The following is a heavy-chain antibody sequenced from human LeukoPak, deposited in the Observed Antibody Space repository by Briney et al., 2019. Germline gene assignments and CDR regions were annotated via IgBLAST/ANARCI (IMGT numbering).Heavy chain of an antibody. CDR1: GFTFSNYG. CDR2: ISYDGSNK. Sequence: GSLRLSCAASGFTFSNYGMHWGRQAPGKGLEWVAIISYDGSNKYYADSVKCRFTISRDNSKNTLYLQMNSLRAEDAAVYYCAKSCLDTYYDTLTGSDYWGQGTLVSVSS. CDR3: AKSCLDTYYDTLTGSDY. V-gene: IGHV3-30*18. J-gene: IGHJ4*02. D-gene: IGHD3-9*01.